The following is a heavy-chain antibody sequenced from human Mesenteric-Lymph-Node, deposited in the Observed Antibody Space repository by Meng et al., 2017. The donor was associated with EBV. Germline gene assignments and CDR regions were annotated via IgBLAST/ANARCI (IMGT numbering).Heavy chain of an antibody. CDR2: MFYSGST. Sequence: QEVDPGLVRPSKTLSLTCTVSGASISNTIYYWGWIRQPPGKGLEWIGTMFYSGSTYYNSSLKSRLTMSVDTSKNHFSLKVRSVTAADTAVYYCARGDLGETYFDYWGQGTLVTVSS. J-gene: IGHJ4*02. V-gene: IGHV4-39*07. CDR1: GASISNTIYY. D-gene: IGHD2-21*02. CDR3: ARGDLGETYFDY.